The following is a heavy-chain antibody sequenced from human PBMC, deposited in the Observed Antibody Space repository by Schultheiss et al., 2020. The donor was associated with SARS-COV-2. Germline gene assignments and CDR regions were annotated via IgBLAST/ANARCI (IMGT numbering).Heavy chain of an antibody. D-gene: IGHD1-14*01. CDR1: GFAFSSYA. CDR3: ATGYQNFDY. Sequence: ESLKISCAASGFAFSSYALHWVRRAPGKGLEWVSAIGTGGDTYYADSVMGRFTISRDNAKKSLYLHMNSLIAEDMAVYYCATGYQNFDYWGQGTLVTVSS. V-gene: IGHV3-47*01. J-gene: IGHJ4*02. CDR2: IGTGGDT.